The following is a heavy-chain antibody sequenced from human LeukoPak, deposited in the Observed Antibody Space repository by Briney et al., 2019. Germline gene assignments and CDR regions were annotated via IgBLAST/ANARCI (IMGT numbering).Heavy chain of an antibody. V-gene: IGHV3-48*01. CDR2: ISSSSSTI. D-gene: IGHD1-1*01. J-gene: IGHJ6*02. CDR1: GFTFSSYS. CDR3: AKDQTTPYGMDV. Sequence: GGSQRLPCAASGFTFSSYSMNWVRQAPGKGLEWVSYISSSSSTIYYADSVKGRFTISRDNSKNTLYLQLNSLRAEDTAVYYCAKDQTTPYGMDVWGQGTTVTVSS.